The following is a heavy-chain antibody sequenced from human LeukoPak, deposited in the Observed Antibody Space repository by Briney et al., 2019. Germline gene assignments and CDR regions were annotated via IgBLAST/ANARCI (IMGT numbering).Heavy chain of an antibody. CDR2: ISSSSSYI. V-gene: IGHV3-21*01. J-gene: IGHJ6*03. D-gene: IGHD6-13*01. CDR3: ARGIAAAGPEESYYYYYMDV. CDR1: GFTFSSYN. Sequence: PGGSLRLSCAASGFTFSSYNMNWVRQASGKGLEWVSSISSSSSYIYYADSVKGRFIISRDNAKNSLYLQMNSLRAEDTAVYYCARGIAAAGPEESYYYYYMDVWGKGTTVTVSS.